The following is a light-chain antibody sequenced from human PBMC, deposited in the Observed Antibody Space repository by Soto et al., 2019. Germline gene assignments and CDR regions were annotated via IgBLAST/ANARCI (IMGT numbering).Light chain of an antibody. J-gene: IGLJ3*02. V-gene: IGLV7-46*01. CDR3: LVSYSGAWV. Sequence: QAVVTQEPSLTVSPGGTVILTCGSNTGAVTSGHYPYCFQQKPGQAPRTLIFDTSIKHSWTPARFSGSLLGGKAALTLSGAQPEDEAEYYCLVSYSGAWVFGGGTKLTVL. CDR2: DTS. CDR1: TGAVTSGHY.